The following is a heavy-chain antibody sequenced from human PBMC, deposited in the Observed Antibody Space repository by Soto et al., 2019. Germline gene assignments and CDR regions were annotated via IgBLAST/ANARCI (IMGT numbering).Heavy chain of an antibody. CDR3: ARHLHIAANNWFDP. CDR2: IYYSGST. J-gene: IGHJ5*02. Sequence: QLQLQESGPGLVKPSETLSLTCTVSGGSISSSSYYWGWIRQPPGKGLEWIGSIYYSGSTYYNPSLKSRVTIPVDTSKNQFSLKLSSVTAADTAVYYCARHLHIAANNWFDPWGQGTLVTVSS. CDR1: GGSISSSSYY. V-gene: IGHV4-39*01. D-gene: IGHD6-6*01.